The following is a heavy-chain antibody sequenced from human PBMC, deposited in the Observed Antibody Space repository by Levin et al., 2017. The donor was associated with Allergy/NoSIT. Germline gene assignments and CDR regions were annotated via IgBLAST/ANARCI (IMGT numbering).Heavy chain of an antibody. CDR2: INHSGST. V-gene: IGHV4-34*01. CDR3: ARGSAPNVAPNWFDP. Sequence: SETLSLTCAVYGGSFSGYYWSWIRQPPGKGLEWIGEINHSGSTNYNPSLKSRVTISVDTSKNQFSLKLSSVTAADTAVYYCARGSAPNVAPNWFDPWGQGTLVTVSS. CDR1: GGSFSGYY. D-gene: IGHD2-8*01. J-gene: IGHJ5*02.